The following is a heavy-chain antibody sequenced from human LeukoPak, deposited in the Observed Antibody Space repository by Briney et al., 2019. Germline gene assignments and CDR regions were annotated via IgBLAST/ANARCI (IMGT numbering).Heavy chain of an antibody. J-gene: IGHJ4*02. CDR3: AREVSSGWSFDY. V-gene: IGHV1-69*04. CDR1: GGTFSSYA. Sequence: GASVKVSCKASGGTFSSYAIGWVRQAPGQGLEWMGRIIPILGIAIYAQKFQGRVTITADKSTSTAYMELSSLRSEDTAVYYCAREVSSGWSFDYWGQGTLVTVSS. CDR2: IIPILGIA. D-gene: IGHD6-19*01.